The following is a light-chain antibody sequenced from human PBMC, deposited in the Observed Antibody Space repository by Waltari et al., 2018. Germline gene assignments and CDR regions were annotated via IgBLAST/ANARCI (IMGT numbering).Light chain of an antibody. J-gene: IGKJ4*01. Sequence: DIQMAQSPSSLSTSVGDRVTITCQTSQDISNYLHWYQQKPGKAPKLLTYDASKLETGVPSRVSGGGAGTDFTLTFSSLQPEYIATYYCQQDDNLPLTFGGGSKVEIK. CDR3: QQDDNLPLT. V-gene: IGKV1-33*01. CDR1: QDISNY. CDR2: DAS.